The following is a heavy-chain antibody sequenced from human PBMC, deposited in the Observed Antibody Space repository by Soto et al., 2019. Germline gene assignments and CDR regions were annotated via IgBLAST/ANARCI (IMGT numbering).Heavy chain of an antibody. J-gene: IGHJ6*03. CDR2: IWYDGSNK. D-gene: IGHD3-3*01. CDR1: GFTFSSYG. CDR3: ASGGVVTNDFYYYYYMDV. V-gene: IGHV3-33*01. Sequence: QVQLVESGGGVVQPGRSLRLSCAASGFTFSSYGMHWVRQAPGKGLEWVAVIWYDGSNKYYADSVKGRFTISRDNSKNPLYLQMNSLRAEDTAVYYCASGGVVTNDFYYYYYMDVWGKGTTVTVSS.